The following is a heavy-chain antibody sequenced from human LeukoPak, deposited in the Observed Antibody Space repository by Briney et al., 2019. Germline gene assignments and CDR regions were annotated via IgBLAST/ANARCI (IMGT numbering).Heavy chain of an antibody. CDR2: IYTSGST. Sequence: SKTLSLTCTVSGGSISSGSYYWSWIRQPAGKGLEWIGRIYTSGSTNYNPSLKSRVTISVDTSKNQFSLKLSSVTAADTAVYYCARGGGIAAAGMLVDYWGQGTLVTVSS. V-gene: IGHV4-61*02. CDR1: GGSISSGSYY. J-gene: IGHJ4*02. CDR3: ARGGGIAAAGMLVDY. D-gene: IGHD6-13*01.